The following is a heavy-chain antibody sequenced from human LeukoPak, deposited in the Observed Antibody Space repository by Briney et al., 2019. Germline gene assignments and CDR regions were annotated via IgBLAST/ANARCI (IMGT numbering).Heavy chain of an antibody. CDR1: GYTVAGYF. J-gene: IGHJ4*02. D-gene: IGHD1-26*01. Sequence: ASVKVSCKASGYTVAGYFIHWVRQAPGQGLEWMGRINPHSGGTEYAPKFQGRVTMTRDTSITTAYVEVSRLMSDDTAVYYCARDLTSTPNWEFDYWGQGTLVTVSS. CDR3: ARDLTSTPNWEFDY. CDR2: INPHSGGT. V-gene: IGHV1-2*06.